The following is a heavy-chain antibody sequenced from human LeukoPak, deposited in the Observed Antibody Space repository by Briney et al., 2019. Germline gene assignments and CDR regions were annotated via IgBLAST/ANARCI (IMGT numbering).Heavy chain of an antibody. D-gene: IGHD4-17*01. Sequence: GGSLRLSCAASGFTVSSNYMGWVRQAPGKGMGWDSVIYSGGSTYYADSVKGRFTISRDNSKNTLYLQMNSLRAEDTAVYYCARGSDYGDHYYFDYWGQGTLVTVSS. CDR3: ARGSDYGDHYYFDY. CDR2: IYSGGST. J-gene: IGHJ4*02. V-gene: IGHV3-66*01. CDR1: GFTVSSNY.